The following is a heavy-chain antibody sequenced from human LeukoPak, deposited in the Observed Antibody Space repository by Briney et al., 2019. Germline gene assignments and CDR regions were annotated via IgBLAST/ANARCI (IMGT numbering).Heavy chain of an antibody. CDR2: MYWDDDK. D-gene: IGHD6-13*01. CDR1: GFSLSTSGVA. CDR3: AHNGDDSSRNWFDT. Sequence: ESGPTLVKPTQTLRLTCTFSGFSLSTSGVAVGWIRQPPGKALEWLALMYWDDDKRYSPSLKSRLTVTKDTSKNQVVLTMTNMDPADTATYYCAHNGDDSSRNWFDTWGQGILVTVSS. V-gene: IGHV2-5*02. J-gene: IGHJ5*02.